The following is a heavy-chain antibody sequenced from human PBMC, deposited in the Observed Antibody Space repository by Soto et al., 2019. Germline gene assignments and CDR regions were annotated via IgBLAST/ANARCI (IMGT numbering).Heavy chain of an antibody. J-gene: IGHJ4*02. CDR1: GFTFSSYA. Sequence: QVQLVESGGGVVQPGRSLRLSCAASGFTFSSYAMHWVRQAPGKGLEWVAVISYDGSNKYYADSVKGRFTISRDNSENTLYLQMNSLRAEDTAVYYCARDKGTMVRGVITYYFDYWGQGTLVTVSS. CDR2: ISYDGSNK. CDR3: ARDKGTMVRGVITYYFDY. V-gene: IGHV3-30-3*01. D-gene: IGHD3-10*01.